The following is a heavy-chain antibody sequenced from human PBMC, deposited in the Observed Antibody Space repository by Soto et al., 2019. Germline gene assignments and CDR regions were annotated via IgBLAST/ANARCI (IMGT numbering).Heavy chain of an antibody. V-gene: IGHV3-23*01. CDR3: AKAVVVVMSPFDS. J-gene: IGHJ4*02. CDR2: ISNSGSTT. Sequence: PVGSLRLSCAASGFSFSKYDMGWVRQAPGKGLEWVPSISNSGSTTYYADSVRGRFAISRDNSQKTLYLQMTSLRAEDTALYFCAKAVVVVMSPFDSWGQGTLVTVSS. D-gene: IGHD2-21*01. CDR1: GFSFSKYD.